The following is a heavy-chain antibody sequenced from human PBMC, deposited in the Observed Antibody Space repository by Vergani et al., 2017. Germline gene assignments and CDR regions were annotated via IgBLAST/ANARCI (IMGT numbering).Heavy chain of an antibody. D-gene: IGHD2/OR15-2a*01. J-gene: IGHJ5*02. V-gene: IGHV4-34*01. Sequence: QVQLQQWGAGLLKPSETLSLTCAVYGGSFSGYYWSWIRQPPGKGLEWIGEINHSGSTNYNPSLKSRVTISVDTSKNQFSLKLSSVTAADTAGYYCARPHYFRSWFDPWGQGTLVTVSS. CDR3: ARPHYFRSWFDP. CDR2: INHSGST. CDR1: GGSFSGYY.